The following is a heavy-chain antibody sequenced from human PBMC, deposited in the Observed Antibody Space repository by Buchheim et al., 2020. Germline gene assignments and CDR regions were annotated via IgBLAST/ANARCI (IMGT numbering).Heavy chain of an antibody. CDR3: ARDPEGYCSGGICYSISLDP. V-gene: IGHV4-39*07. J-gene: IGHJ5*02. D-gene: IGHD2-15*01. CDR1: GGSVTSSSYY. Sequence: QLQLQESGPGLVKPSETLSLTCTVSGGSVTSSSYYCGWIRQPSEKGLEWIGTIYYSGSTYYNPSLKSRVTISIDASQKQFSLELSSVTSAGTAVYYCARDPEGYCSGGICYSISLDPWGQKTL. CDR2: IYYSGST.